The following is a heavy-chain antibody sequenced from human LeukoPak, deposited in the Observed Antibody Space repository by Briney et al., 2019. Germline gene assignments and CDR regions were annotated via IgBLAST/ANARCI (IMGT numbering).Heavy chain of an antibody. CDR1: GFTVSSNY. V-gene: IGHV3-66*01. Sequence: GGSLRLSCAASGFTVSSNYMSWVRQAPGKGLEWVSVIYSGGSTYYADSVKGRFTISRDNSKNTLYLQMNSLRAEDTAVYYCAREQQLVLGFDYWGQGTLVIVSS. D-gene: IGHD6-13*01. CDR3: AREQQLVLGFDY. J-gene: IGHJ4*02. CDR2: IYSGGST.